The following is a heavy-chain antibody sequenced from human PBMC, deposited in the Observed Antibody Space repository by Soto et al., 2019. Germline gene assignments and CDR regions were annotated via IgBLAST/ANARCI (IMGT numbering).Heavy chain of an antibody. CDR1: GFTFSTYA. D-gene: IGHD2-2*02. J-gene: IGHJ4*02. Sequence: GGSLRLSWAASGFTFSTYAMSGVRQAPGKGREWVSTISGSGTTTNYADSVKGRFTISRDNSKNTLYLQMNSLRAGATAVYYCVKGWSDTRHYFHYWGLGPLVPVSS. CDR3: VKGWSDTRHYFHY. V-gene: IGHV3-23*01. CDR2: ISGSGTTT.